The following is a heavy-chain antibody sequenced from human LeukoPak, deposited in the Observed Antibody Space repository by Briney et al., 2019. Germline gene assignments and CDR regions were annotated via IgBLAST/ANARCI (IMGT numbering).Heavy chain of an antibody. D-gene: IGHD3-16*01. CDR1: GFTFSSYG. CDR3: ARLGVRWSIDY. J-gene: IGHJ4*02. V-gene: IGHV3-33*08. Sequence: GRSLRLSCAASGFTFSSYGVHWVRRAPGKGLEWVAVIWYDGSNKYYAESVKGRFTISRDNSKNTLYLQMNSLRVEDTALYYCARLGVRWSIDYWGQGTLVSVSS. CDR2: IWYDGSNK.